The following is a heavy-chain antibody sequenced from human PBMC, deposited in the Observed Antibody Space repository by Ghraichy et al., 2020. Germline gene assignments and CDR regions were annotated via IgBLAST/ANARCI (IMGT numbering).Heavy chain of an antibody. V-gene: IGHV1-69*13. D-gene: IGHD5-12*01. CDR3: ARDHIGGSGYDATSWFDP. CDR2: IIPIFGTA. CDR1: GGTFSSYA. J-gene: IGHJ5*02. Sequence: SVKVSCKASGGTFSSYAISWVRQAPGQGLEWMGGIIPIFGTANYAQKFQGRVTITADESTSTAYMELSSLRSEDTAVYYCARDHIGGSGYDATSWFDPWGQGTLVTVSS.